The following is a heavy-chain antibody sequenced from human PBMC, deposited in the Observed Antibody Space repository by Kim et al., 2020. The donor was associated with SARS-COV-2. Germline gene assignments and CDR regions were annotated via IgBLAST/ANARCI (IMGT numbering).Heavy chain of an antibody. J-gene: IGHJ4*02. Sequence: GTLSLTCAVSGGSITNHDWWSWARQAPGKGLVWIGEIHHSGATNYNPSLKSRVTISVDNSKSQFSLEVTSVTAADTAVYYCTRNGYYTLDFWGQGTLVTVSS. CDR1: GGSITNHDW. CDR2: IHHSGAT. V-gene: IGHV4-4*02. CDR3: TRNGYYTLDF. D-gene: IGHD3-3*01.